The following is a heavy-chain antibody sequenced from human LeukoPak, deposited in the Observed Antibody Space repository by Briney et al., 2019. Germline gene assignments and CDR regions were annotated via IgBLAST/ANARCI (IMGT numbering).Heavy chain of an antibody. CDR3: ARGVSKNP. CDR1: GFTFSDHY. CDR2: IKEDGSEK. V-gene: IGHV3-7*01. Sequence: GGSLRLSCAASGFTFSDHYMDWVRQAPGKGLEWVANIKEDGSEKYYVDSVKGRFTISRDNAKNSLYLQMSSLRAKDTAVYYCARGVSKNPWGQGTLVTVSS. J-gene: IGHJ5*02.